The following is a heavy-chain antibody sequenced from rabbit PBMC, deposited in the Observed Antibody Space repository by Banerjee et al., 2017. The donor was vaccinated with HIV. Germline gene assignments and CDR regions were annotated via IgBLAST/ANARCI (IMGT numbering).Heavy chain of an antibody. CDR1: GFSFSSYYY. CDR3: ARDLAGVIGWNFNL. CDR2: IYVGSGANT. V-gene: IGHV1S45*01. J-gene: IGHJ4*01. Sequence: QEQLEESGGDLVKPEGSLTLTCTASGFSFSSYYYMCWVRQAPGKGLEWIACIYVGSGANTNYASWAKGPFTISKTSSTTVTLQMTSLTAADTATYFCARDLAGVIGWNFNLWGPGTLVTVS. D-gene: IGHD4-1*01.